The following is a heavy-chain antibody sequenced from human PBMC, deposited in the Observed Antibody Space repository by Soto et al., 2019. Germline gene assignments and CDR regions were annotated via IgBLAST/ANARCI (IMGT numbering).Heavy chain of an antibody. CDR1: GFTVSNSY. J-gene: IGHJ3*02. D-gene: IGHD2-8*01. CDR3: ARDLMYIYGFDI. CDR2: LYSDGST. V-gene: IGHV3-53*01. Sequence: PGGSLRLSCAASGFTVSNSYMNWVRQAPGKGLEWVSILYSDGSTYYADSVKGRFTISRDNSKNTLYLQMNSLRAEDSAIYHCARDLMYIYGFDIWGQGTVVTVSS.